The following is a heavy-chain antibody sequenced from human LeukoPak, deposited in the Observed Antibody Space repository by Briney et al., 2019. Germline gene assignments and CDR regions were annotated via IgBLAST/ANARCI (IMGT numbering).Heavy chain of an antibody. J-gene: IGHJ4*02. Sequence: QSGGSLRLSCAASGFTFSSYWMSWVRQAPGKGLEWVANIKQDGSESYYVDSVKGRFTISRDNAKNLLFLQMNSLRAEDTAVYYCARDHYDTLTGYFPDYWGQGTLVTVSS. V-gene: IGHV3-7*01. CDR1: GFTFSSYW. CDR3: ARDHYDTLTGYFPDY. CDR2: IKQDGSES. D-gene: IGHD3-9*01.